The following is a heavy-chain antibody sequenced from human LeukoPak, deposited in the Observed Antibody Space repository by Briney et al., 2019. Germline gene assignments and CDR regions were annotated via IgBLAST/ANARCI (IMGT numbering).Heavy chain of an antibody. V-gene: IGHV1-2*06. CDR3: ASLNSGSYHFDY. CDR1: GYTFTGYY. J-gene: IGHJ4*02. Sequence: GASVKVSCKASGYTFTGYYMHWVRQAPGQGLEWMGRINPNSGGTNYAQKFQGRVTMTRDTSISTAYMELSRVRSDDTAVYYCASLNSGSYHFDYWGQGTLVTDSS. D-gene: IGHD3-10*01. CDR2: INPNSGGT.